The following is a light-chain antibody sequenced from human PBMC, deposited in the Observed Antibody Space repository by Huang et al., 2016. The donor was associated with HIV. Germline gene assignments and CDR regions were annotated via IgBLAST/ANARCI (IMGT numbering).Light chain of an antibody. J-gene: IGKJ1*01. CDR1: QSLVKSDGNTY. CDR3: MQGSHWPPT. CDR2: KVS. V-gene: IGKV2-30*01. Sequence: DVIMTQSPLSLPVTLGRPASISCNSSQSLVKSDGNTYLNWFQHRPGQSPRRLIYKVSSRDSGVPDKFGGGGSGSHFTLNITTVEAGDVGTYYCMQGSHWPPTFGQGTKVEIK.